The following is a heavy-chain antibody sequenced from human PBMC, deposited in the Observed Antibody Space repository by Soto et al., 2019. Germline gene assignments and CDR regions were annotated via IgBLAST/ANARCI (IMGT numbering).Heavy chain of an antibody. CDR2: ISSNGGST. J-gene: IGHJ4*02. CDR1: GFTFSSYA. Sequence: GGSLRLSCAASGFTFSSYAMHWVRQAPGKGLEYVSAISSNGGSTYYANSVKGRFTISRDNSKNTLYLQMGSLRAEDMAVHYCAREKWLDLDYWGQGTLVTVSS. V-gene: IGHV3-64*01. CDR3: AREKWLDLDY. D-gene: IGHD6-19*01.